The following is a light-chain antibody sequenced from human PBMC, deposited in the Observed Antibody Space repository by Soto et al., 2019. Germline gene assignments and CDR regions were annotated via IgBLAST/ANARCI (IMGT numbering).Light chain of an antibody. CDR2: DAS. J-gene: IGKJ2*01. V-gene: IGKV1-33*01. CDR3: QQYDTRPAYT. Sequence: DIQMTQSPSSLSASVGDRVTITYQASQDISNYLNWYQQKPGKAPKLLIHDASNLETGFTSRFRGSRTGTDVPSMIISLQPEDIATCYWQQYDTRPAYTFGEGTKVDVK. CDR1: QDISNY.